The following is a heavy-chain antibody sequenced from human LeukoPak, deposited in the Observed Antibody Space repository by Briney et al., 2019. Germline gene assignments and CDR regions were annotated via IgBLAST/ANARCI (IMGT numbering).Heavy chain of an antibody. CDR1: GYIFTSYW. CDR3: ARLQEGYCSGGSCYSGNWFDP. Sequence: GESLKISCKGSGYIFTSYWIGWVRQMPGKGLEWMGIIYPGDSDTRYSPSFQGQVTTSADKSISTAYLQWSSLKASDTAMYYCARLQEGYCSGGSCYSGNWFDPWGQGTLVTVSS. D-gene: IGHD2-15*01. V-gene: IGHV5-51*01. J-gene: IGHJ5*02. CDR2: IYPGDSDT.